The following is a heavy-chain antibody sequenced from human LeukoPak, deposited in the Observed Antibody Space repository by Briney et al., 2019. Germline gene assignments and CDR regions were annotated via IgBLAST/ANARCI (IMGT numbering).Heavy chain of an antibody. D-gene: IGHD3-22*01. CDR3: ARAQGFYDSSGLIDY. Sequence: SSETLSLTWTVSGGSISSHYWSWIRQPPGKGLEWIGYMYYSGITNYNPSLKSRVTISADTSKNQFSLNLSSVIAADTAVYYCARAQGFYDSSGLIDYWGQGTLVTVSS. J-gene: IGHJ4*02. CDR1: GGSISSHY. V-gene: IGHV4-59*11. CDR2: MYYSGIT.